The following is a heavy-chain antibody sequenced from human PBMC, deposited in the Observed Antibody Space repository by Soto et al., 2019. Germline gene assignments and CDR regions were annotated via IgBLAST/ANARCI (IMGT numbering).Heavy chain of an antibody. Sequence: GGSLRLSCAASGFTFSSYAMSWVRQAPGKGLEWVSAISGSGGSTYYADSVKGRFTISRDNSKNTLYLQMNSLRAEDTAVYYCAKAAYYYDSSGYPRPTYYFDYWGQGTLVTVSS. D-gene: IGHD3-22*01. J-gene: IGHJ4*02. V-gene: IGHV3-23*01. CDR2: ISGSGGST. CDR3: AKAAYYYDSSGYPRPTYYFDY. CDR1: GFTFSSYA.